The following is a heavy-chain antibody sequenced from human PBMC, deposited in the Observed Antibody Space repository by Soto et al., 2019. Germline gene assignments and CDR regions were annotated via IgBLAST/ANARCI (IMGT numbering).Heavy chain of an antibody. D-gene: IGHD5-12*01. CDR1: GGTFSSYA. CDR2: IIPIFGTA. J-gene: IGHJ3*02. CDR3: ARSRHVDRDAFDI. V-gene: IGHV1-69*06. Sequence: RASVKVSCKASGGTFSSYAISWVRQAPGEGLEWMGGIIPIFGTANYAQKFQGRVTITADKSTSTAYMELRSLRSEDTAVYYCARSRHVDRDAFDIWRQGTMVTVSS.